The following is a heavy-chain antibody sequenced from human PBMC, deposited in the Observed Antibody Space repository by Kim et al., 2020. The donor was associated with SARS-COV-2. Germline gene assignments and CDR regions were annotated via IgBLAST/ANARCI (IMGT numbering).Heavy chain of an antibody. D-gene: IGHD6-19*01. V-gene: IGHV3-9*01. J-gene: IGHJ4*02. CDR3: AKVRASSGWYYFDY. Sequence: ADSVKGRFTISRDNAKNSLYLQMNSLRAEDTALYYCAKVRASSGWYYFDYWGQGTLVTVSS.